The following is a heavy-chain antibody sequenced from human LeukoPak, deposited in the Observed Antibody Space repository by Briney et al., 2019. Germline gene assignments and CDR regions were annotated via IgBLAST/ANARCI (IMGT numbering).Heavy chain of an antibody. V-gene: IGHV1-69*06. CDR2: IIPIFGTA. CDR3: AAASASLSAFDI. Sequence: ASVKVSCKASGGTFSSYAISWVRQAPGQGLEWMGGIIPIFGTANYAQKFQGRVTITADKSTSTAYMELSSLRSEDTAVYYCAAASASLSAFDIWGQGTMVTVSS. D-gene: IGHD6-25*01. CDR1: GGTFSSYA. J-gene: IGHJ3*02.